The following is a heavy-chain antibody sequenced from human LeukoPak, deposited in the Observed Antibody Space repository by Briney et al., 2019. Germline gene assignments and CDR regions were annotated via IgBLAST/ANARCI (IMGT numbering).Heavy chain of an antibody. Sequence: PGRSLRLSCAASGFTFSSYAMHWVRQAPGKGLEWVAVISYDGSNKYYADSVKGRFTISRDNSKNTLYLQMNSLRAEDTAVYYCAGDRGIVVATPPHFDYWGQGTLVTVSS. CDR3: AGDRGIVVATPPHFDY. J-gene: IGHJ4*02. V-gene: IGHV3-30-3*01. CDR2: ISYDGSNK. CDR1: GFTFSSYA. D-gene: IGHD3-22*01.